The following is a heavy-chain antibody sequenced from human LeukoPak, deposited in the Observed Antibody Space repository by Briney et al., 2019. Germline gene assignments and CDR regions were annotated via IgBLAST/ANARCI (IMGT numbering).Heavy chain of an antibody. V-gene: IGHV3-30*02. CDR2: IQYDGSNE. J-gene: IGHJ6*04. Sequence: GGSLRLSCAASRFTFSSYGMHWVRQAPGKGLEWVAYIQYDGSNEQYADSVKGRFSISRDSSKNILYLQMNSLRAEDTAVYYCAKRGGGSYPDVWGKGTTVTISS. D-gene: IGHD1-26*01. CDR1: RFTFSSYG. CDR3: AKRGGGSYPDV.